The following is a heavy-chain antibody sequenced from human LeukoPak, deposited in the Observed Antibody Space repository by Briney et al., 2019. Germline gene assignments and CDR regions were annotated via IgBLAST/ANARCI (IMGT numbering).Heavy chain of an antibody. V-gene: IGHV1-46*01. J-gene: IGHJ5*02. Sequence: ASVKVSCKASGYTFTGYYMHWVRQAPGQGLEWMGIINPSGGSTSYAQKFQGRVTMTRDTSTSTVYMELSSLRSEDTALYYCARDRAPDSSGYPFDPWGQGTLVTVSS. D-gene: IGHD3-22*01. CDR2: INPSGGST. CDR3: ARDRAPDSSGYPFDP. CDR1: GYTFTGYY.